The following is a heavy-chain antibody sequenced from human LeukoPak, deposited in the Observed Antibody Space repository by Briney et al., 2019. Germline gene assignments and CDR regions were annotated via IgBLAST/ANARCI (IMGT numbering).Heavy chain of an antibody. CDR1: GGSMSSYY. V-gene: IGHV4-59*08. CDR3: ARRDSSVWYLDY. CDR2: IYHSGTT. J-gene: IGHJ4*02. Sequence: SETLSLTCTVSGGSMSSYYWSWIRQTPGKGLEWIGYIYHSGTTNYNPSLKSRVTISIDTSKNQFSLRVTSVTAADTAVYYCARRDSSVWYLDYWGQGTLVSVSS. D-gene: IGHD6-19*01.